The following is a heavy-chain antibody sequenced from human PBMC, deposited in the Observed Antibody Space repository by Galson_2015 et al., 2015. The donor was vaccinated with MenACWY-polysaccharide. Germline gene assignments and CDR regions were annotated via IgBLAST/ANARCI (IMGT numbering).Heavy chain of an antibody. CDR1: GGSISSYR. CDR2: IYYTGTT. J-gene: IGHJ5*02. Sequence: ETLSLTCTVSGGSISSYRWTWIRQPPGKGLEWIGYIYYTGTTKYNPSLTSRVTVSVDTSKKYFSLKLSSVTAADTAVYYCAGLMAGSLFGWFDPWGQGTLVTVSS. D-gene: IGHD6-19*01. CDR3: AGLMAGSLFGWFDP. V-gene: IGHV4-59*01.